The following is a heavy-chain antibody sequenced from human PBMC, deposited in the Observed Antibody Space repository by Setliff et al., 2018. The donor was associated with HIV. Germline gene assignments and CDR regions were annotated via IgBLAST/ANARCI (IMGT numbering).Heavy chain of an antibody. CDR3: ASGKGVRGVIITGGLDV. CDR2: IITLFGEA. V-gene: IGHV1-69*13. D-gene: IGHD3-10*01. J-gene: IGHJ6*02. CDR1: RGTFRNSA. Sequence: SVKVSCKASRGTFRNSAINWVRQAPGQGLVWMGGIITLFGEANYAQKFQGRVTITADESTSTAYMELNSLRSDDAAVYYCASGKGVRGVIITGGLDVWGQGTTVTVSS.